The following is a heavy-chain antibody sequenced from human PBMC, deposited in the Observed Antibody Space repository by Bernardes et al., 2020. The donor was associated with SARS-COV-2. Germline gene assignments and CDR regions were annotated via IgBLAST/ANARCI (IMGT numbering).Heavy chain of an antibody. CDR2: IYYSGTT. Sequence: PLSLTCTVSGGSISSGDYYWSWIRQPPGKGLEWIGYIYYSGTTYYNPSLKSRVTISVDTSKNQFSLRLNSVIAADMAVYYCARAVGYSVGTFDIWGQGTMVTVSS. J-gene: IGHJ3*02. V-gene: IGHV4-30-4*01. D-gene: IGHD5-18*01. CDR3: ARAVGYSVGTFDI. CDR1: GGSISSGDYY.